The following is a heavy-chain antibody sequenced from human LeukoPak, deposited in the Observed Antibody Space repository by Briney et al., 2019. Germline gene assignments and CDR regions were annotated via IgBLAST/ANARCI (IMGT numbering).Heavy chain of an antibody. CDR3: ARGDDISPGRVLDY. Sequence: PGGSLRLSCVASGFTFSKHPMSWVRQAPGNGLELVSAIIERGDITKYADSVMRRFTISRDNSKNTLYLQMNSLRAEDTAVYYCARGDDISPGRVLDYWGRGTLVTVSS. J-gene: IGHJ4*02. V-gene: IGHV3-23*01. CDR1: GFTFSKHP. D-gene: IGHD3-9*01. CDR2: IIERGDIT.